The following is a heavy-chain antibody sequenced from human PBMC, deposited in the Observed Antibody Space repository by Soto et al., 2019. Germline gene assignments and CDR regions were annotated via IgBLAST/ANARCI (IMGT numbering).Heavy chain of an antibody. V-gene: IGHV1-18*01. D-gene: IGHD2-2*01. Sequence: ASVKVSCKASGYIFINYGITWVRQAPGQGLEWMEWISGYNGNTKYADKLQGRVTMTTDTSTTTAYMELRSLRSDDTAVYYCARDEVPAANWLDRWGQGTLVTVSS. CDR2: ISGYNGNT. CDR3: ARDEVPAANWLDR. CDR1: GYIFINYG. J-gene: IGHJ5*02.